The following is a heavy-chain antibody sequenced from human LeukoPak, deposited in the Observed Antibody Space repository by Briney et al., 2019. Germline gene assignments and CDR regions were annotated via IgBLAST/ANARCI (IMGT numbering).Heavy chain of an antibody. CDR1: GYTFTSYG. CDR2: ISAYNGNT. Sequence: ASVKVSCKASGYTFTSYGISWVRQAPGQGLEWMGWISAYNGNTNYAQKLQGRVTMTTDTSTSTVYMELRSLRSDDTAVYYCARSRTVAGTTSFDYWGQGTLVTVSS. CDR3: ARSRTVAGTTSFDY. J-gene: IGHJ4*02. D-gene: IGHD6-19*01. V-gene: IGHV1-18*01.